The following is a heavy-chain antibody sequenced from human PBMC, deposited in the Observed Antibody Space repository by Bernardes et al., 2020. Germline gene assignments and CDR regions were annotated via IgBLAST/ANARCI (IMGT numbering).Heavy chain of an antibody. CDR2: INHSGST. CDR3: ARTSRYCSSTSCYLDYYYYYYMDV. D-gene: IGHD2-2*01. Sequence: SETLSLTCAVYGGSFSGYYWSWLRQPPGKGLEWIGEINHSGSTNYNPSLKSRVTISVDTSKNQFSLKLSSVTAADTAVYYCARTSRYCSSTSCYLDYYYYYYMDVWGKGTTVTVSS. J-gene: IGHJ6*03. V-gene: IGHV4-34*01. CDR1: GGSFSGYY.